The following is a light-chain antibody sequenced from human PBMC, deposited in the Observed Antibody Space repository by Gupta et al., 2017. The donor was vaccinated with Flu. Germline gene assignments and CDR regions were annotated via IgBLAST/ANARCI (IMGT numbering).Light chain of an antibody. CDR1: NIGSKS. J-gene: IGLJ2*01. CDR3: QVWDKSSDHVV. CDR2: DDS. Sequence: SYVLTQPPSVSVAPGKTARITCGGDNIGSKSVHWYQQKPGQAPVLVVYDDSGRPSGIPERFSGSNSGNTATLTISRVEAADEADYYCQVWDKSSDHVVFGGGTKVTV. V-gene: IGLV3-21*03.